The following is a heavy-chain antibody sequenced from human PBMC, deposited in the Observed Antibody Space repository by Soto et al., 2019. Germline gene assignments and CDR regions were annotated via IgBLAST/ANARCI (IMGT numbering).Heavy chain of an antibody. CDR3: ARGEEPITFGGVLWV. J-gene: IGHJ4*02. Sequence: SVKVSCKASGGTFSSYAISWVRQAPGQGLEWMGGIIPIFGTANYAQKFQGRVTITADESTSTAYMELSSLRSEDTAVYYCARGEEPITFGGVLWVWGQGTLVTVDS. D-gene: IGHD3-16*01. CDR2: IIPIFGTA. V-gene: IGHV1-69*13. CDR1: GGTFSSYA.